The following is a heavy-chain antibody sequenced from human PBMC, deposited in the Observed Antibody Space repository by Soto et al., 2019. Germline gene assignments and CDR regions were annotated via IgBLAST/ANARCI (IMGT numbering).Heavy chain of an antibody. CDR1: GGTFSSYA. V-gene: IGHV1-69*12. CDR3: ARDVIAAAATAV. Sequence: QVQLVQSGAEVKKPGSSVKVSCKASGGTFSSYAISWVRQAPGQGLAWMGGIIPIFGTANYAQKYRGRVKMTEDESTSTAYMEMSRLRSEDTAVYYCARDVIAAAATAVWGQGTLVTVSS. J-gene: IGHJ4*02. D-gene: IGHD6-13*01. CDR2: IIPIFGTA.